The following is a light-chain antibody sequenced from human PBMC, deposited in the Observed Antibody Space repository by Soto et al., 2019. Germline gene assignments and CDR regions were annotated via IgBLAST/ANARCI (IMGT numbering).Light chain of an antibody. CDR2: SDV. CDR1: SSNIGSNT. J-gene: IGLJ3*02. Sequence: QSVLTQPPSASGTPGQRVTISCSGGSSNIGSNTVNWYQQLPGTAPKLLIYSDVRRPSGVPDRFSGSKSGTAASLAINGLQSEDEADYYCATWDDSLKGPVFGGGTKLTVL. V-gene: IGLV1-44*01. CDR3: ATWDDSLKGPV.